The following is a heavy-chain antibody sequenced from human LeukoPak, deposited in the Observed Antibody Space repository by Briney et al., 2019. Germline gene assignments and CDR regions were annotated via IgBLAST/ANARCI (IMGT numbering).Heavy chain of an antibody. CDR2: IYHSGST. CDR1: GYSISSGYY. CDR3: ARSSYYYYMDV. Sequence: SETLSLTCTVSGYSISSGYYWGWIRQPPGKGLEWIGSIYHSGSTYYNPSLKSRVTISVDTSKNQFSLKLSSVTAADTAVYYCARSSYYYYMDVWGQGTTVTVSS. V-gene: IGHV4-38-2*02. J-gene: IGHJ6*03.